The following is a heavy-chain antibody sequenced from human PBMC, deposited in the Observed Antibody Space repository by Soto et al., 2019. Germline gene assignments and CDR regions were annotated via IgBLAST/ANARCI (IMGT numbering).Heavy chain of an antibody. V-gene: IGHV1-18*01. J-gene: IGHJ6*03. D-gene: IGHD1-20*01. CDR2: ISAYNGNT. Sequence: ASVKVSCKASGYTFTSYVISWVRQAPGQGLEWMGWISAYNGNTNYAQKLQGRVTMTTDTSTSTAYMELRSLRSDDTAVYYCARDISGVGRYYYYYYYMDGWGKGTTVTVSS. CDR1: GYTFTSYV. CDR3: ARDISGVGRYYYYYYYMDG.